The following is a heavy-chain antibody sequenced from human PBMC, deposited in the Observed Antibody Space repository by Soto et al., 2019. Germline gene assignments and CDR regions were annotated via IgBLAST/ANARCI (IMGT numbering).Heavy chain of an antibody. CDR3: ARGFHYYDSSGYPTPFDY. J-gene: IGHJ4*02. V-gene: IGHV3-23*01. CDR1: GFTFSSYA. Sequence: GGSLRLSCAASGFTFSSYAMSWVRQAPGKGLEWVSAISGSGGSTYYADSVKGRFTISRDNSKNSLYLQMNSLRDEDTAVYYCARGFHYYDSSGYPTPFDYWAQRTLVTVSS. CDR2: ISGSGGST. D-gene: IGHD3-22*01.